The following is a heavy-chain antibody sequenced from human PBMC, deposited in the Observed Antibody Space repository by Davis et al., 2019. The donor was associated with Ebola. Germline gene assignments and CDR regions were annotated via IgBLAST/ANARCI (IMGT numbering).Heavy chain of an antibody. J-gene: IGHJ4*02. CDR2: TYYYRSKWYI. CDR1: GDSVSGNNGA. V-gene: IGHV6-1*01. D-gene: IGHD5-12*01. CDR3: VRGWLRSKFDY. Sequence: PSETLSLTCAISGDSVSGNNGAWNWIRQSPSRGLEWLGRTYYYRSKWYIDYEESVKSRIIINPDTSRNQLSLQVNSVTPEDTAVYYCVRGWLRSKFDYWGRGTLVTVSS.